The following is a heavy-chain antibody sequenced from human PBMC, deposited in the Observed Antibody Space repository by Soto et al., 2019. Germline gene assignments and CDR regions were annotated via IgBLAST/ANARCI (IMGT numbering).Heavy chain of an antibody. J-gene: IGHJ4*02. CDR3: ATLWFGEGNY. V-gene: IGHV4-59*04. Sequence: SETLSLTCTVSGGSISSYYWSWIRQPPGKGLEWIGYIYYSGSTYYNPSLKSRVTISVDTSKNQFSLKLSSVTAADTAVYYCATLWFGEGNYWGQGTLVTVSS. CDR1: GGSISSYY. CDR2: IYYSGST. D-gene: IGHD3-10*01.